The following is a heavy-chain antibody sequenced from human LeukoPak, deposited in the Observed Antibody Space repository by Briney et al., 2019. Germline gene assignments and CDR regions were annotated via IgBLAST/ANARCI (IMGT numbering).Heavy chain of an antibody. D-gene: IGHD2-15*01. CDR2: INHSGST. J-gene: IGHJ6*02. V-gene: IGHV4-34*01. Sequence: SETLSLTCAVYGGSFSGYYWSWIRQPPGKGLEWIGEINHSGSTNYNPSLKSRVTISVDTSKNQFSLKLSSVTAADTAVYYCASLVVAANYYYYGVDVWGQGTTVTVSS. CDR3: ASLVVAANYYYYGVDV. CDR1: GGSFSGYY.